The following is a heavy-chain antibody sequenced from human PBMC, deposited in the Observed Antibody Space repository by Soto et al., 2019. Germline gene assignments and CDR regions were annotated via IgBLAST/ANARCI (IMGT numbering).Heavy chain of an antibody. CDR2: ISAYNGNT. V-gene: IGHV1-18*01. CDR1: GYTPTNYD. D-gene: IGHD1-26*01. J-gene: IGHJ4*02. Sequence: QVPLVQSGAEVKKPGASVTVSCKTSGYTPTNYDIGWVRQAPGQGLEWMGWISAYNGNTNSAQKLQGRLTMTTDTSTRTAYMELRSLRSDDTAVYYCARALYRSGTYYAFDNWGRGTLVTVSS. CDR3: ARALYRSGTYYAFDN.